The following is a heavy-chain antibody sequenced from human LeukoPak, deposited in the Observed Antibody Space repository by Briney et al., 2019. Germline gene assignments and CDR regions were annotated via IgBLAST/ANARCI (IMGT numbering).Heavy chain of an antibody. CDR1: CGSFSGYY. Sequence: SETLSLTCAVYCGSFSGYYWSWIRQPPGKGLEWIGEINHSGSTNYNPSLKSRVTISVDTSKNQFSLKLSSVTAADTAVYYCARRRYDFWSGYYPYYYYYYMDVWGKGTTVTVSS. V-gene: IGHV4-34*01. J-gene: IGHJ6*03. CDR2: INHSGST. CDR3: ARRRYDFWSGYYPYYYYYYMDV. D-gene: IGHD3-3*01.